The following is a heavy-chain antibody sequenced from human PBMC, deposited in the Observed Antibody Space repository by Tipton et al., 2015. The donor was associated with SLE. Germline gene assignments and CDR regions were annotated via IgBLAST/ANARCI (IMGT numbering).Heavy chain of an antibody. V-gene: IGHV4-59*08. Sequence: LRLSCTVSGVSINSFYWSWIRQPPGKGLEWIGYIYYSGRNNYNPSLKTRVTMSVDTSKSQFSLKLTSVTAADTAVYYCARTTEYFVPWGQGTLVTVSS. D-gene: IGHD1-1*01. CDR3: ARTTEYFVP. J-gene: IGHJ5*02. CDR2: IYYSGRN. CDR1: GVSINSFY.